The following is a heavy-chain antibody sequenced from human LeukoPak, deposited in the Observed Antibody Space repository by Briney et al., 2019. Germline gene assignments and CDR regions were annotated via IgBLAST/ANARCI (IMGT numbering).Heavy chain of an antibody. J-gene: IGHJ4*02. CDR1: GYTFTSYY. V-gene: IGHV1-46*01. CDR3: ARDQRLVTAVSGSMNY. Sequence: ASVKVSCKASGYTFTSYYMHWVRRAPGQGLEWMGIINPSGGSTSYAQKFQGRVTMTRDTSTSTVYMELSSLRSEDTAVYYCARDQRLVTAVSGSMNYWGQGTLVTVSS. D-gene: IGHD6-19*01. CDR2: INPSGGST.